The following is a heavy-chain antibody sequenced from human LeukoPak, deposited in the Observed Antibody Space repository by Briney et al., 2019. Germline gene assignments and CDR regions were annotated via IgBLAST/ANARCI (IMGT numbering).Heavy chain of an antibody. CDR2: FDPEDGET. J-gene: IGHJ3*02. V-gene: IGHV1-24*01. D-gene: IGHD3-10*01. Sequence: GASVKVSCKVSGYTLTELSMHWVRQAPGKGLEWMGGFDPEDGETIYAQKFQGRVTMTEDTSTDTAYMELSSLRSEDTAVYYCASVRRNMVRPLDAFDIWGQGTMVTVSS. CDR1: GYTLTELS. CDR3: ASVRRNMVRPLDAFDI.